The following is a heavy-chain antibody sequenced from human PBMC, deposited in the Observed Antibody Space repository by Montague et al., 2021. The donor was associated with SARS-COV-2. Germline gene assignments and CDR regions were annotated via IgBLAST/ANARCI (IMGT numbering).Heavy chain of an antibody. V-gene: IGHV4-59*01. CDR3: ARRAAGGLFYFDY. J-gene: IGHJ4*02. CDR2: VYTAVST. Sequence: SETLSLTCTVSGASFNAYSWNWLRQSPGKRLEWIGYVYTAVSTNYNPSLKGRVTISPDTSKNQFSLKLTSMTAADAAVYFCARRAAGGLFYFDYWGLGTLVTVSS. D-gene: IGHD6-13*01. CDR1: GASFNAYS.